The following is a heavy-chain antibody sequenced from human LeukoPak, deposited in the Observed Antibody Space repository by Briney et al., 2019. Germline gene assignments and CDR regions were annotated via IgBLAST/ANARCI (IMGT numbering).Heavy chain of an antibody. V-gene: IGHV3-23*01. Sequence: GGSLRLSCAVSGFTLNMYVMNWVRQAPGKGLEWVSSISAGGNTDYADSVKGRFTISRDNSKNTLYLQMNSLRAEDTAVYCCAKDLKTVYYGEVGYWGQGTLVTVSS. CDR2: ISAGGNT. J-gene: IGHJ4*02. CDR3: AKDLKTVYYGEVGY. D-gene: IGHD3-10*01. CDR1: GFTLNMYV.